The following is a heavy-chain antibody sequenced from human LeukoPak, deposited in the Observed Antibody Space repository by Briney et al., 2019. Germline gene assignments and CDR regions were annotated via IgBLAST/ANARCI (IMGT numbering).Heavy chain of an antibody. CDR2: IYGDGSFT. CDR3: ARDVPLMGASKTRYFDY. D-gene: IGHD1-26*01. J-gene: IGHJ4*02. Sequence: GGSLRLSCAASGFTFSNFWMHWVRQAPGKGLVWVALIYGDGSFTRYADSVKGRFTISRDNAKNSLYLQMSSLRAEDTAIYYCARDVPLMGASKTRYFDYWGQGTLVTVSS. CDR1: GFTFSNFW. V-gene: IGHV3-74*01.